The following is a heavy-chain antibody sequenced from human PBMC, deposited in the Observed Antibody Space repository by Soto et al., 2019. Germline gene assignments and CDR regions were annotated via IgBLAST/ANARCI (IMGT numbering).Heavy chain of an antibody. V-gene: IGHV6-1*01. D-gene: IGHD1-26*01. CDR1: GDSVSSNSAA. J-gene: IGHJ5*02. CDR3: ARALDSGSLEDNWFDP. CDR2: TYYRSKWYN. Sequence: LSQTLSLTCAISGDSVSSNSAAWNWIRQSPSRGLEWLGRTYYRSKWYNDYAVSVKSRITINPDTSKNQFSLQLNSVTPEDTAVYYCARALDSGSLEDNWFDPWGQGTLVTVSS.